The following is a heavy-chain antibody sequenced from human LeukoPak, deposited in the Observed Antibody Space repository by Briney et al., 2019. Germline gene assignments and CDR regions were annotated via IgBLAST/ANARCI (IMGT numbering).Heavy chain of an antibody. V-gene: IGHV4-59*01. CDR3: ASTYYYDSSGPPMGAFDI. Sequence: PSETLSLTCTVSGGSISSYYWSWIRQPPGKGLEWIGYIYYSGSTNYNPSLKSRVTISVDTSKNQFSLKLSSVTAADTAVYYCASTYYYDSSGPPMGAFDIWGQGTMVTVSS. CDR2: IYYSGST. D-gene: IGHD3-22*01. J-gene: IGHJ3*02. CDR1: GGSISSYY.